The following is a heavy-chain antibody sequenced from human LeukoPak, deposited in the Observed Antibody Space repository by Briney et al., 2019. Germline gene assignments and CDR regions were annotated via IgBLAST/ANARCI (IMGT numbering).Heavy chain of an antibody. CDR2: IYYSGST. V-gene: IGHV4-39*01. D-gene: IGHD4-17*01. Sequence: PSETLSLTCTVSGGSISSSSYYWGWIRQPPGKGLEWIGSIYYSGSTYYNPSLKSRVTISVDTSKNQFSLKLSSVTAADTAVYYCARRLSTVTRSIDPWGQGTLVTVSS. J-gene: IGHJ5*02. CDR3: ARRLSTVTRSIDP. CDR1: GGSISSSSYY.